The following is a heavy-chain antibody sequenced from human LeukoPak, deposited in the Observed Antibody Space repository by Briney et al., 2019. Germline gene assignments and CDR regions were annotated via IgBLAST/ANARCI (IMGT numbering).Heavy chain of an antibody. CDR1: GLTFSDYS. CDR3: ARLRRNSDRSDFFYYYDH. Sequence: GGSLRLSCAASGLTFSDYSMNWVRQAPGKGLEWVASVNTVSSYIYYADSMRGRFTISRDNAKNSLFLQMNSLSAEDTAVYYCARLRRNSDRSDFFYYYDHWGQGTLVTVSS. CDR2: VNTVSSYI. D-gene: IGHD3-22*01. J-gene: IGHJ4*02. V-gene: IGHV3-21*01.